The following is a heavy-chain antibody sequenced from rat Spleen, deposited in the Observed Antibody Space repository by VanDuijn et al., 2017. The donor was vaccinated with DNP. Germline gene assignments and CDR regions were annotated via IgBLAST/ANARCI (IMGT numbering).Heavy chain of an antibody. Sequence: EVQLVESGGGSVQPGRSLKLSCAASGFTFSGYYMAWVRQAPTKGLEWVTSISYDGGSTYYRDSVKGRFTISRDNAKSTLYLQMDSLRSEDTATYYCTVRYSSTYIPDYWGQGVMVSVSS. D-gene: IGHD1-2*01. J-gene: IGHJ2*01. CDR1: GFTFSGYY. CDR2: ISYDGGST. V-gene: IGHV5-20*01. CDR3: TVRYSSTYIPDY.